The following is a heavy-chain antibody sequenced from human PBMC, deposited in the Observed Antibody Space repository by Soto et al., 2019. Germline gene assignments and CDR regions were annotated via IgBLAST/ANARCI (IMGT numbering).Heavy chain of an antibody. CDR1: GFTFSTYW. CDR2: INSDGSIT. Sequence: EVQLEESGGDLVQPGGSLRLSCAASGFTFSTYWMHWVRQAPGKGLVWVSRINSDGSITTYADSVKGRFTISRDNSKNTLYLQMNILRDEDTAVYYCARVATGSYSWRESWGQGNLVTVSS. D-gene: IGHD1-26*01. CDR3: ARVATGSYSWRES. J-gene: IGHJ5*02. V-gene: IGHV3-74*03.